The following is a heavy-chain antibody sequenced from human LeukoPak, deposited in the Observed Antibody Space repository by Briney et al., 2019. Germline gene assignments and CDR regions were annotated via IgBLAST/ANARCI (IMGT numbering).Heavy chain of an antibody. CDR1: GFTFSSYG. CDR2: ISYDGSNI. CDR3: AREGGFGYDDAFDT. J-gene: IGHJ3*02. Sequence: GVSLRLSCAASGFTFSSYGMHWVRQAPGKGLEWVAVISYDGSNIYYADSVKGRFTISRDNAKNSVYLQMNSLRAEDTAVYYCAREGGFGYDDAFDTWGHGTTVTVPS. D-gene: IGHD3-16*02. V-gene: IGHV3-30*03.